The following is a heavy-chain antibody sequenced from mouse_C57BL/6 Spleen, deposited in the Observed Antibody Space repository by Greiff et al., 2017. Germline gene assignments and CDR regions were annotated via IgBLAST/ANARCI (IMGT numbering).Heavy chain of an antibody. CDR2: IDPANGNT. J-gene: IGHJ3*01. CDR3: ALYYDYDEAWFAY. Sequence: EVKLVESVAELVRPGASVKLSCTASGFNIKNTYMHWVKQRPEQGLEWIGRIDPANGNTKYAPKFQGKATITADTSSNTAYLQLSSLTSEDTAIYYCALYYDYDEAWFAYWGQGTLVTVSA. D-gene: IGHD2-4*01. CDR1: GFNIKNTY. V-gene: IGHV14-3*01.